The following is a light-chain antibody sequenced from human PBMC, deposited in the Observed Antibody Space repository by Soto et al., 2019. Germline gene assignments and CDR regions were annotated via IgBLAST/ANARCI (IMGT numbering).Light chain of an antibody. V-gene: IGLV1-40*01. CDR1: SSNIGAGYD. Sequence: QSVLTQPPSVSGAPGQRVTISCTGSSSNIGAGYDVHWYQQLPGTAPKLLIYGHSNRPSGVPDRFSGSKSGTSASLAITGLQAEDEADYYCQSYDSSLSAFYGFGTGTKVTVL. CDR2: GHS. CDR3: QSYDSSLSAFYG. J-gene: IGLJ1*01.